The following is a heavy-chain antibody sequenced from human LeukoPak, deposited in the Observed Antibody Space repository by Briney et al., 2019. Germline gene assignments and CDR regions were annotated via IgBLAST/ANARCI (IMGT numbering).Heavy chain of an antibody. J-gene: IGHJ6*02. CDR2: INSDGSST. V-gene: IGHV3-74*01. D-gene: IGHD2/OR15-2a*01. CDR3: ASLQIGPYYYYGMDV. Sequence: GGSLRLSCAASGFTFSSYWMHWVRQAPGKGLVWVSRINSDGSSTSYADSVKGRFTISRANAKNTLYLQMNSLRAEDTAVYYCASLQIGPYYYYGMDVWGQGTTVTVSS. CDR1: GFTFSSYW.